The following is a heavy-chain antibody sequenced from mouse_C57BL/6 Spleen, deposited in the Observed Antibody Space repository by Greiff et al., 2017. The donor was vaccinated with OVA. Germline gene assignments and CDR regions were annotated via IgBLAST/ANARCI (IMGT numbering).Heavy chain of an antibody. CDR1: GYTFTSYW. CDR2: IDPSDSET. V-gene: IGHV1-52*01. D-gene: IGHD2-4*01. CDR3: AREGDYGFDY. J-gene: IGHJ2*01. Sequence: QVQLQQPGAELVRPGSSVKLSCKASGYTFTSYWMHWVKQRPIQGLEWIGNIDPSDSETHYNQKFKDKATLTVDKSSSTAYMQLISLTSEDSAVYYCAREGDYGFDYWGQGTTLTVSS.